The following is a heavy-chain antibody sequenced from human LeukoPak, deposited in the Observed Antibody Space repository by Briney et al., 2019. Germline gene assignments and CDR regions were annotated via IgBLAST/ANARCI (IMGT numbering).Heavy chain of an antibody. V-gene: IGHV4-59*01. CDR1: GGSISSYY. D-gene: IGHD2-21*01. CDR3: ARERASSGAWFDP. J-gene: IGHJ5*02. CDR2: IYYSGST. Sequence: SETLSLTCTVSGGSISSYYWSWIRQPPGKGLELIGYIYYSGSTNYNPSLKSRLTISIDTSKNQFSLKLSSVTAADTAVYYCARERASSGAWFDPWGQGILVTVSS.